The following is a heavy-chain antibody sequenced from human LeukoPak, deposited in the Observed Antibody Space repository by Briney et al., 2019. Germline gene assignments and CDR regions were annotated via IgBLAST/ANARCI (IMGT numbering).Heavy chain of an antibody. CDR3: AKTYYDFWSGPSCFDY. J-gene: IGHJ4*02. D-gene: IGHD3-3*01. Sequence: GGSLRLSCAASGFTCDDYAMHWIRQAPGQGLEWVSLISGDGGSTYYADSVKGRFTISRDKSKNSLYLQMNSLRTEDTALYYCAKTYYDFWSGPSCFDYWGQGTLVSVSS. V-gene: IGHV3-43*02. CDR1: GFTCDDYA. CDR2: ISGDGGST.